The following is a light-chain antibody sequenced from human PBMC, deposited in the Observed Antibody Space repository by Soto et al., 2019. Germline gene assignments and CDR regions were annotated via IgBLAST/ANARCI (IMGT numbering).Light chain of an antibody. CDR3: QQYDNLPFT. V-gene: IGKV3-15*01. CDR1: QSVSSN. CDR2: GAS. J-gene: IGKJ3*01. Sequence: EVVMTQSPDTLSVSPGERATLSCRASQSVSSNLAWYQQKLGQAPRLLIYGASTRATGIPARFSGSGSGTEFTLTISSLQPEDIATYYCQQYDNLPFTFGPGTKVAIK.